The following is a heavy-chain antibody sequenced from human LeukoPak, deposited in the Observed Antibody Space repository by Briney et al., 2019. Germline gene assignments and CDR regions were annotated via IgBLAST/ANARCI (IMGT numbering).Heavy chain of an antibody. J-gene: IGHJ5*02. Sequence: SETLSLTCTVSGGSISSYYWSWIRQPAGKGLEWIGRIYTSGSTNYNPSLKSRVTISVDKSKTQFSLKLSSVTAADTAVYYCARGLRYSNEVWFDPWGQGTLVTVSS. CDR2: IYTSGST. CDR3: ARGLRYSNEVWFDP. CDR1: GGSISSYY. D-gene: IGHD4-11*01. V-gene: IGHV4-4*07.